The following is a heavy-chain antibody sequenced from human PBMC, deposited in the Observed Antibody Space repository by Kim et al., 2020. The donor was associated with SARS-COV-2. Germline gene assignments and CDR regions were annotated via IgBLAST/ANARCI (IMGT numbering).Heavy chain of an antibody. CDR2: SNHLGGT. CDR3: ARLVGYTQLGYNWTDT. J-gene: IGHJ5*01. CDR1: GGSLSGSY. Sequence: SETLSLTCAVHGGSLSGSYWSWNRQPQGKGLEWIGASNHLGGTTYNPSLKSRVTISVDTSKNQFTLRLSSVTAADPAVYYCARLVGYTQLGYNWTDTWG. V-gene: IGHV4-34*01. D-gene: IGHD1-20*01.